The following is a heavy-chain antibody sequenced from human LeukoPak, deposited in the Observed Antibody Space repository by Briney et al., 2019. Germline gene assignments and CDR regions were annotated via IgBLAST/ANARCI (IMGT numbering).Heavy chain of an antibody. D-gene: IGHD2-2*02. CDR1: GYTFTSYG. Sequence: ASVKVSCKASGYTFTSYGISWVRQATGQGLEWMGWMNPNSGNTGYAQKFQGRVTMTRNTSISTAYMELSSLRSEDTAVYYCAITGCSSTSCYRGYYYYYGMDVWGQGTTVTVSS. J-gene: IGHJ6*02. V-gene: IGHV1-8*02. CDR3: AITGCSSTSCYRGYYYYYGMDV. CDR2: MNPNSGNT.